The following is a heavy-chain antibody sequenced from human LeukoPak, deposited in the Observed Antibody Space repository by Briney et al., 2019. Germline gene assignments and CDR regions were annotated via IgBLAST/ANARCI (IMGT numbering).Heavy chain of an antibody. D-gene: IGHD1-14*01. V-gene: IGHV3-21*01. CDR2: ISSTTTYI. Sequence: GGSLRLSCVTSGFTFSNYAMTWVRQAPGKGLEWVSSISSTTTYIFYADSVKGRFTISRDNAKNSLYLQMNSLRAEDTAVYYCARDATTRGAFDIWGQGTMVTVSS. J-gene: IGHJ3*02. CDR3: ARDATTRGAFDI. CDR1: GFTFSNYA.